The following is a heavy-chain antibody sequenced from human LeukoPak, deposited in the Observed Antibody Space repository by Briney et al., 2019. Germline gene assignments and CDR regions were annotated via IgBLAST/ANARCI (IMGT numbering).Heavy chain of an antibody. D-gene: IGHD3-16*02. CDR2: IYTSGST. CDR3: ARRREDDYVWGSYRYLNAFGI. CDR1: GGSISSYY. Sequence: SETLSLTCTVSGGSISSYYWSWIRQPAGKGLEWIGRIYTSGSTNYNPSLKSRVTMSVDTSKNQFSLKLSSVTAADTAVYYCARRREDDYVWGSYRYLNAFGIWGQGTMVTVSS. J-gene: IGHJ3*02. V-gene: IGHV4-4*07.